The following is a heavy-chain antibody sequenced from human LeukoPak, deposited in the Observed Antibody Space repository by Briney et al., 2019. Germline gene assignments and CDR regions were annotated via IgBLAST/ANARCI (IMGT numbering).Heavy chain of an antibody. CDR2: ISSNGGST. J-gene: IGHJ4*02. CDR1: GFTFKEYA. V-gene: IGHV3-64D*06. D-gene: IGHD1-26*01. CDR3: VKDRSLYSGSYYGYFDY. Sequence: TGGSLRLSCATSGFTFKEYAMTWVRQAPGKGLEYVSAISSNGGSTYYADSVKGRFTISRDNSKNTLYLQMSSLRAEDTAVYYCVKDRSLYSGSYYGYFDYWGQGTLVTVSS.